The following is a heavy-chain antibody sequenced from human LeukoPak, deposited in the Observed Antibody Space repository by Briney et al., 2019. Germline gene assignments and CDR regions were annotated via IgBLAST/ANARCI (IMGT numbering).Heavy chain of an antibody. CDR1: GFTFSNAW. J-gene: IGHJ4*02. CDR3: AKDPAVAGTGANFDY. CDR2: IKSKTDGGTT. Sequence: PGGSLRLSCAASGFTFSNAWMSWVRQAPGKGLEWVGRIKSKTDGGTTDYAAPVKGRFTISRDDSKNTLYLQMNSLRAEDTAVYYCAKDPAVAGTGANFDYWGQGTLVTVSS. D-gene: IGHD6-19*01. V-gene: IGHV3-15*01.